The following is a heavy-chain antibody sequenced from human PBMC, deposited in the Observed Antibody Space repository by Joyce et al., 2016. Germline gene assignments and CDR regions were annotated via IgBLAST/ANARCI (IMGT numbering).Heavy chain of an antibody. CDR2: ISYDGIYK. V-gene: IGHV3-30*18. CDR1: GLTLSNYG. Sequence: VQLVESGGGVVQPGRSLRFSCAASGLTLSNYGVHWVRQAPGKGLEWVAVISYDGIYKYYADSVKGRFTISRDNSKNTVFLEMNSLRTEDTAVYYCAKILTATYSSGWFLDYWGQGTLVTVSS. J-gene: IGHJ4*02. D-gene: IGHD6-25*01. CDR3: AKILTATYSSGWFLDY.